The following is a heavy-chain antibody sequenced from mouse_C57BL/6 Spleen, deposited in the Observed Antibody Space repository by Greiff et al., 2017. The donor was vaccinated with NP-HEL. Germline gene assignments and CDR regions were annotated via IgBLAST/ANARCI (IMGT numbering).Heavy chain of an antibody. J-gene: IGHJ2*01. Sequence: QVQLQQPGAELVRPGSSVKLSCKASGYTFTSYWMHWVKQRPIQGLEWIGNIDPSDSETHYNQKFKDKATLTVDKSSSTAYMQLSSLTSEDSAVYYCARFYYDYDYFDYWGQGTTLTVSS. V-gene: IGHV1-52*01. CDR2: IDPSDSET. CDR1: GYTFTSYW. CDR3: ARFYYDYDYFDY. D-gene: IGHD2-4*01.